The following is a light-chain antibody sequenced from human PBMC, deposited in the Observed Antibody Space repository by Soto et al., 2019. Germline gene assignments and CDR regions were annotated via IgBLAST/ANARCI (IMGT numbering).Light chain of an antibody. Sequence: QSVLTQPASVSGSPGQSITISCTGTSSDVGGYNYVSWYQQHPGKAPKLLIYVVSNRPSGISDRFSGSKSDSTASLTISGLQADDEADYYCTSWTTNNIPYVFGTGTKVTVL. V-gene: IGLV2-14*03. CDR3: TSWTTNNIPYV. CDR1: SSDVGGYNY. CDR2: VVS. J-gene: IGLJ1*01.